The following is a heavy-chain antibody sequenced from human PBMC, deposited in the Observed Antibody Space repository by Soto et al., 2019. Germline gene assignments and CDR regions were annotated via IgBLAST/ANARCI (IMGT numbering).Heavy chain of an antibody. CDR3: ARGVWDSNGYYSFFY. Sequence: ASVKVSCKASGYAFTTYYIHWVRQAPGQGLEWMGILSPNSGATTYAQKFQGRVTMTRDTSTSTVYMELSSLRSEDTAVYYCARGVWDSNGYYSFFYWGHVILVTFS. D-gene: IGHD3-22*01. CDR1: GYAFTTYY. CDR2: LSPNSGAT. J-gene: IGHJ4*01. V-gene: IGHV1-46*03.